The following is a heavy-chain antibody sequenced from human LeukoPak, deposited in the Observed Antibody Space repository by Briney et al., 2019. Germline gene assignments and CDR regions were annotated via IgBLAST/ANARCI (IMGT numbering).Heavy chain of an antibody. CDR1: GYSFSSYW. D-gene: IGHD5-24*01. V-gene: IGHV5-51*01. CDR2: IYPGDSDT. Sequence: HGESLKISCKGSGYSFSSYWIGWVRQMPGKGLEWMGNIYPGDSDTRYSPSFQGQVTISADKSISTSYLQWSSLKASDTAMYYCASRRDGYNYLDSWGQGTLVTVSS. J-gene: IGHJ4*02. CDR3: ASRRDGYNYLDS.